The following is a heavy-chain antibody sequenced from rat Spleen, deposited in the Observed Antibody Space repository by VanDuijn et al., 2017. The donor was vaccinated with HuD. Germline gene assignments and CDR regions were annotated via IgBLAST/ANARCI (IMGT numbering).Heavy chain of an antibody. CDR1: GVSLTNYN. V-gene: IGHV2-30*01. Sequence: QVQLKESGPGLVQPSQTLSLTCTVSGVSLTNYNIHWVRQPTGKGLEWMGVIWTGGSTDYNSALKSRLSISRDTSKSQVFLKMDSLRSEDTATYYCARQAWGVNYFDYWGQGVMVTVSS. CDR2: IWTGGST. D-gene: IGHD5-1*01. CDR3: ARQAWGVNYFDY. J-gene: IGHJ2*01.